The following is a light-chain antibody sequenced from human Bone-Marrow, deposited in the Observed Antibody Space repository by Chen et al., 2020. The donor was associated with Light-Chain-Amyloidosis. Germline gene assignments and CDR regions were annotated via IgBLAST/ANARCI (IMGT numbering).Light chain of an antibody. CDR2: GNS. CDR3: QSYDSSLSGSV. J-gene: IGLJ3*02. CDR1: SSHIGAGYD. V-gene: IGLV1-40*01. Sequence: QSVLTQPPTVAGAPGQRVKISFPGSSSHIGAGYDVHWNQQLPGTAPKLLIYGNSNRPSGVPDRFSGSKSGTSASLAITGLQAEDEADYYCQSYDSSLSGSVFGGGTKLTVL.